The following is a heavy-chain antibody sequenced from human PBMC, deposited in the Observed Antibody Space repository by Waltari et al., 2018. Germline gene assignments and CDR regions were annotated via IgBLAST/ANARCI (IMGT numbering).Heavy chain of an antibody. CDR2: LYYSGST. V-gene: IGHV4-59*01. D-gene: IGHD6-13*01. CDR1: GGSISSYY. CDR3: ASSSSWPLFDY. Sequence: QVQLQESGPGLVKPSESLSLTCTVSGGSISSYYWSWIRQPPGKGLEWIGSLYYSGSTNYNPSLKGRVTRSVDTSKNQFSLKLSSVTAADTAVYYCASSSSWPLFDYWGQGTLVTVSS. J-gene: IGHJ4*02.